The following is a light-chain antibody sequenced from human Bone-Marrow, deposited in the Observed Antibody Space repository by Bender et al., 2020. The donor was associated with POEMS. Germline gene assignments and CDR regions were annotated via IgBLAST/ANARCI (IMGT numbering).Light chain of an antibody. Sequence: QSVLTQPPSASGTPGQRVTISCSGGSSNIGAHAVHWYQHLPGTAPKLLIYSSHRRPSEVPDRFSGSRSGTSDSLAISGFQCEDEADYYCAVWDDSLDGWVFGGGTKLSVL. J-gene: IGLJ3*02. CDR1: SSNIGAHA. CDR2: SSH. CDR3: AVWDDSLDGWV. V-gene: IGLV1-44*01.